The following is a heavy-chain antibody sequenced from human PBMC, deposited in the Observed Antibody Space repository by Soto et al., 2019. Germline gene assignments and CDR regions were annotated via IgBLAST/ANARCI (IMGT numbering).Heavy chain of an antibody. V-gene: IGHV3-30*18. D-gene: IGHD5-18*01. Sequence: GSSLRLSCSGSGFTFSSYAMHWVLQAPGKGLKWVAVISYDGGNKYYADSVKGRFTISRDNSENTLYLQMNRLRGEDTAVYYCAKDQGRGGYSYGYFFPYFDYWGQGTLVTVSS. CDR1: GFTFSSYA. CDR3: AKDQGRGGYSYGYFFPYFDY. CDR2: ISYDGGNK. J-gene: IGHJ4*02.